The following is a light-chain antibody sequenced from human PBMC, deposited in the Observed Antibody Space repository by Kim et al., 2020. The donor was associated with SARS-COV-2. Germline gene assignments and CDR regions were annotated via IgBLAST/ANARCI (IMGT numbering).Light chain of an antibody. CDR1: SSDVCNYNY. J-gene: IGLJ2*01. CDR3: CSYASSGTLI. Sequence: GQSITISCTGTSSDVCNYNYVSWYQHHPGEAPKVMIYDVTKRPSGVSNRFFGSKSGNTASLTISGLQTEDEADYYCCSYASSGTLIFGGGTQLTVL. CDR2: DVT. V-gene: IGLV2-14*03.